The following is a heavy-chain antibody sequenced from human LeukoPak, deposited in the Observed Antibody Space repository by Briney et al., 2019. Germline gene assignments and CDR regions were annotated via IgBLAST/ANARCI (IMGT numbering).Heavy chain of an antibody. V-gene: IGHV4-59*08. D-gene: IGHD3-16*01. J-gene: IGHJ4*02. CDR1: GGSISINY. CDR3: ARLPPHYSSTWGFFDN. CDR2: ITDSGRI. Sequence: SETLSLTCTVSGGSISINYWTWIRQTPGNGLEWIAYITDSGRIKYNPSLESRVTISKDMSKNQFSLKLSSMTAADTAVYYCARLPPHYSSTWGFFDNWGQGTLVTVSS.